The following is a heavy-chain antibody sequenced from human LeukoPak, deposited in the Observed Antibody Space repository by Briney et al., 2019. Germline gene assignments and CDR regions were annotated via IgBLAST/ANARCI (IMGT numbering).Heavy chain of an antibody. CDR1: GSYW. D-gene: IGHD2-21*02. CDR3: SRDSLSSCGGDCYSGLDV. V-gene: IGHV3-74*01. CDR2: IKSNGSST. J-gene: IGHJ6*02. Sequence: GGSLRLSCAASGSYWMHWVRQAQGEALMWFSRIKSNGSSTTYADSVKGRFTISRDNAKNTLYLQMNSLRAEDTAVYYCSRDSLSSCGGDCYSGLDVWGQGTTVTVSS.